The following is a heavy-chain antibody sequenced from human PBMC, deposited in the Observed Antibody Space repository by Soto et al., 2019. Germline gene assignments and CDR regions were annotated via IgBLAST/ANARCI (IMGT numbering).Heavy chain of an antibody. CDR3: VKDILEQGLVSHFEY. CDR1: GFTFESYA. CDR2: MSWNSGSI. Sequence: EVQLVESGGGSVQPGRSLRLSCVASGFTFESYAMHWVRQVPGRGLERVSGMSWNSGSIGYVDSVKGRFTISRDNAHKCRYPEMNSLRVEDTAFYYCVKDILEQGLVSHFEYWGQGALVTVSS. J-gene: IGHJ4*02. D-gene: IGHD6-19*01. V-gene: IGHV3-9*01.